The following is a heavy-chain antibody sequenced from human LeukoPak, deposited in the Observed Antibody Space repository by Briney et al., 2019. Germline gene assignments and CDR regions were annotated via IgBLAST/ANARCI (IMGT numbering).Heavy chain of an antibody. Sequence: ASVNVSCKASGYTFTGYYMHWVRQAPGQGREWMGWINPNSGGTKYAQKFQGRVTMTRDTSISTAYMELSRLSSDDTAVYFCEREGYSGPYYNWFDPWGQGTLVTVSS. CDR3: EREGYSGPYYNWFDP. D-gene: IGHD1-26*01. V-gene: IGHV1-2*02. CDR1: GYTFTGYY. CDR2: INPNSGGT. J-gene: IGHJ5*02.